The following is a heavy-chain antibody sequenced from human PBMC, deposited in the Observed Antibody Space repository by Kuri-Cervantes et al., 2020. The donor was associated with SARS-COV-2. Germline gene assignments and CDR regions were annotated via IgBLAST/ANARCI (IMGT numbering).Heavy chain of an antibody. J-gene: IGHJ3*02. D-gene: IGHD6-19*01. CDR2: IIPIFGTA. V-gene: IGHV1-69*13. Sequence: SVKVSCKASGGTFSSYAISWVRQAPGQGLEWMGGIIPIFGTANYAQKFQGRVTITADESTSTAYMGLSSLRSEDTAVYYCARGYSSGLRPYDAFDIWGQGTMVTVSS. CDR1: GGTFSSYA. CDR3: ARGYSSGLRPYDAFDI.